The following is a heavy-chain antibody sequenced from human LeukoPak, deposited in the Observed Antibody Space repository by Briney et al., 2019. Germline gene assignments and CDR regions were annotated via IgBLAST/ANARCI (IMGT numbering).Heavy chain of an antibody. CDR3: GKTTTGYSSGRNPAWPVDY. CDR1: GFTFSSYA. Sequence: GGSLRLSCTASGFTFSSYAMYWVRQAPGKGLEWVSGIFGSGGSAHYADSVKGRFTISRDNSQNTLYLQMNSLRAEDTAVYYCGKTTTGYSSGRNPAWPVDYWGQGTLVTVSS. CDR2: IFGSGGSA. J-gene: IGHJ4*02. D-gene: IGHD6-19*01. V-gene: IGHV3-23*01.